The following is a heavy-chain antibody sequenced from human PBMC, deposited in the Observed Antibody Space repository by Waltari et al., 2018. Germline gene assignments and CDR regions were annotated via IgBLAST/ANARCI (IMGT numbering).Heavy chain of an antibody. J-gene: IGHJ5*02. V-gene: IGHV3-11*04. CDR1: GFIFSDFY. Sequence: QAQLVESGGGLVRPGGSLRLSCTASGFIFSDFYMSWSRQPPGKGLEWIAYCSNSGDTVYYADYVKGRFAVSRDNADNSMFLQMNSLRGNDTAVYYCARGSVANPWGQGALVVVSS. CDR2: CSNSGDTV. D-gene: IGHD6-19*01. CDR3: ARGSVANP.